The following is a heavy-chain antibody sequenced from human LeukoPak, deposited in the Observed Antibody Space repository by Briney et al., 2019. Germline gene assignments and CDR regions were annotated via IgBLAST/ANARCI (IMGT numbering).Heavy chain of an antibody. J-gene: IGHJ3*02. Sequence: GGTLRLSCAASGFTFSDYYMSWIRQAPGKGLEWVSYISSSGSTIYYADSVKGRFTISRDNAKNSLYLQMNSLRAEDTAVYYCATPQWFDAFDIWGQGTMVTVSS. CDR2: ISSSGSTI. CDR1: GFTFSDYY. CDR3: ATPQWFDAFDI. D-gene: IGHD3-22*01. V-gene: IGHV3-11*01.